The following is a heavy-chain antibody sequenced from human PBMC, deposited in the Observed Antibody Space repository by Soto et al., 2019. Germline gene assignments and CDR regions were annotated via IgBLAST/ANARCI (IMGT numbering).Heavy chain of an antibody. CDR2: MNPNSGNT. V-gene: IGHV1-8*01. CDR1: GYTFTSYD. CDR3: ERAPQKKPAAIMGYYYYYYYMDV. D-gene: IGHD2-2*01. Sequence: ASVKVSCKASGYTFTSYDINWVRQATGQGLEWMGWMNPNSGNTGYAQKFQGRVTMTRNTSISTAYMELSSLRSEDTAVYYCERAPQKKPAAIMGYYYYYYYMDVWGKGTTVTVSS. J-gene: IGHJ6*03.